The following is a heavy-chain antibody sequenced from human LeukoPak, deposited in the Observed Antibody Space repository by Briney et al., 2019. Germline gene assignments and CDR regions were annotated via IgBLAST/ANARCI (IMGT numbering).Heavy chain of an antibody. CDR1: GFTFSVYS. CDR3: ARRSVVVVIQGRGFDP. V-gene: IGHV3-21*01. CDR2: ISSSSDYI. Sequence: GGSERLYCAASGFTFSVYSMHWVRQAPGKGLEWVSSISSSSDYIYYADSVKGRFTISRDNAKNSQYPQMNSLRAEDTAVYYCARRSVVVVIQGRGFDPWGQGTLVTVSS. D-gene: IGHD2-2*01. J-gene: IGHJ5*02.